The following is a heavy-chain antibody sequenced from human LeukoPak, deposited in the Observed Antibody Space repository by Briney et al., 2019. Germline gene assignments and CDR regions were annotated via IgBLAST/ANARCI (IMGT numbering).Heavy chain of an antibody. CDR1: GGSISSNSYY. Sequence: SETLSLTCAVSGGSISSNSYYWGWIRQPPGKGLEWIGSIYYSGSTYYNPSLKSRVTISVDTSKNQFSLKLSSVTAADTAVYYCASVHYYDSSGYYGSWFDPWGQGTLVTVSS. V-gene: IGHV4-39*01. CDR3: ASVHYYDSSGYYGSWFDP. J-gene: IGHJ5*02. D-gene: IGHD3-22*01. CDR2: IYYSGST.